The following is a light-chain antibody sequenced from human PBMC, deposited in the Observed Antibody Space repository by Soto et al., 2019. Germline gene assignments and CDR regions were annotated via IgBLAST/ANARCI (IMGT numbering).Light chain of an antibody. V-gene: IGLV2-14*01. CDR2: DVN. J-gene: IGLJ2*01. Sequence: QSVLTQPASVSGSPGQSITISCTGASSDVGGHNYVSWYQQYPGKVPKLMIYDVNNRPSGVSNRFSGSKSGNTASLTISGLQAEDEADYFCCSYTNTGTLVFGGGTKLTVL. CDR1: SSDVGGHNY. CDR3: CSYTNTGTLV.